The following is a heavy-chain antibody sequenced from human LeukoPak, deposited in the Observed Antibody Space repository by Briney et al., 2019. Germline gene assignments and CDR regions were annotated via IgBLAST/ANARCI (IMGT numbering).Heavy chain of an antibody. CDR2: VGGSGEIT. Sequence: GGSLRLSCAASGFPFTNYAMTWVRQAPGKGLEWVAGVGGSGEITNYADSVKGRFTISRDNAKNSLYLQMNSLRAEDTAVYYCARDATYYYGSGSYYGYWGQGTLVTVSS. CDR3: ARDATYYYGSGSYYGY. J-gene: IGHJ4*02. CDR1: GFPFTNYA. D-gene: IGHD3-10*01. V-gene: IGHV3-23*01.